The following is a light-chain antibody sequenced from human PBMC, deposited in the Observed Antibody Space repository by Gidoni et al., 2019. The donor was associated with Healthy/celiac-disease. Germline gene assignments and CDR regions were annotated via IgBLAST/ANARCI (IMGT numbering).Light chain of an antibody. V-gene: IGKV1-39*01. CDR3: QQSYSTLYT. CDR2: AAS. J-gene: IGKJ2*01. Sequence: IQMTQSPSSLSASVGDRVTITCRASQSISSYLNWYQQKPGKAPKLLIYAASSLQSGVPSRFSGSGSGTDFTLTISSLQPEDFATYYCQQSYSTLYTFXQXTKLXIK. CDR1: QSISSY.